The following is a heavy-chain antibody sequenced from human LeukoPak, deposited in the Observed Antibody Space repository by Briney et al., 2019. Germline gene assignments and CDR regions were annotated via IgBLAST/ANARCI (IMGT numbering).Heavy chain of an antibody. V-gene: IGHV3-74*01. D-gene: IGHD3-22*01. CDR3: ARAGYDSSGSYIATFDY. CDR2: INTDGSST. CDR1: GFTFSSYW. Sequence: PGGSLRLSCGASGFTFSSYWMFWVRQAPGKGLVWVSRINTDGSSTTHADSVKGRFTISRDNTKNTLYQQMNSLRAEDTAVYYCARAGYDSSGSYIATFDYWGQGTLVTVSS. J-gene: IGHJ4*02.